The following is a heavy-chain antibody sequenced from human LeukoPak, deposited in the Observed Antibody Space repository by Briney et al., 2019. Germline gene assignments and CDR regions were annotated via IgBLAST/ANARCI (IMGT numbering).Heavy chain of an antibody. V-gene: IGHV1-69*13. CDR1: GGTFSSYA. CDR3: ARRGSSSWPNTSDYYGMDV. CDR2: IIPIFGTA. Sequence: GASVKVSCKASGGTFSSYAISWVRQAPGQGLEWMGGIIPIFGTANYAQKFQGRVTITADESTSTAYMELSSLRSEDTAVYYCARRGSSSWPNTSDYYGMDVWGQGTTVTVSS. J-gene: IGHJ6*02. D-gene: IGHD6-13*01.